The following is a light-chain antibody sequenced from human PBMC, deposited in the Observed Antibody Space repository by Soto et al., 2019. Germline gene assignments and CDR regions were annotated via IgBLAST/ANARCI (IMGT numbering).Light chain of an antibody. CDR1: RDIDSY. Sequence: DIQLTQSPALLSASVGDRVTITCRASRDIDSYLAWYQLKPGKGPKLLIYDASTLQSGAPSRFSGSGPGTEFTLTISSLQPEDFATYYCQQLNIYPQTFGQGTKVEIK. J-gene: IGKJ1*01. V-gene: IGKV1-9*01. CDR3: QQLNIYPQT. CDR2: DAS.